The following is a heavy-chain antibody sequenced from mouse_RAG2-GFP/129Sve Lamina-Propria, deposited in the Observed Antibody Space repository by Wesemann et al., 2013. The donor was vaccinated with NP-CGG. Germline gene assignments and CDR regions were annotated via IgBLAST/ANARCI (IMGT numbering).Heavy chain of an antibody. J-gene: IGHJ4*01. CDR2: INPNNGGT. V-gene: IGHV1-26*01. D-gene: IGHD2-4*01. Sequence: EVQLQQSGPELVKPGASVKISCKASGYTFTDYYMNWVKQSHGKSLEWIGDINPNNGGTSYNQKFKGKATLTVDKSSSTAYMELRSLTSEDSAVYYCARKDYDHDAMDYWGQGTSVTVSS. CDR3: ARKDYDHDAMDY. CDR1: GYTFTDYY.